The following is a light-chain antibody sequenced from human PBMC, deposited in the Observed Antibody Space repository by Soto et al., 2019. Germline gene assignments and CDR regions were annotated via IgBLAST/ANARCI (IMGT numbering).Light chain of an antibody. Sequence: QSVLTQPRSVSGSPGQSVTISCTGTSSDVAGYNYVSWYQQHPGKAPKLMIYDVSKRPSGVPDRFSGSKSGNTASLTISGLQAEDEAEYYCCSYAGSYTYVFGTGTKLTVL. V-gene: IGLV2-11*01. CDR3: CSYAGSYTYV. J-gene: IGLJ1*01. CDR1: SSDVAGYNY. CDR2: DVS.